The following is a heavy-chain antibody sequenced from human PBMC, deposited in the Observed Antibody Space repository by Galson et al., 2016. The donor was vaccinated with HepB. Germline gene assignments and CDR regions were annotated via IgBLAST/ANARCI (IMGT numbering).Heavy chain of an antibody. D-gene: IGHD3-22*01. CDR2: VSLTGEYT. CDR3: AKVAPPYDNSGYYYFDH. V-gene: IGHV3-23*01. CDR1: GFTYDTYA. J-gene: IGHJ4*02. Sequence: SLRLSCAASGFTYDTYALSWVRQAPGKGLEWVSSVSLTGEYTYYADSVRGRFVISRDNSKNTLYLEVDSLRAEDAALYYCAKVAPPYDNSGYYYFDHWGQGTLVTVSS.